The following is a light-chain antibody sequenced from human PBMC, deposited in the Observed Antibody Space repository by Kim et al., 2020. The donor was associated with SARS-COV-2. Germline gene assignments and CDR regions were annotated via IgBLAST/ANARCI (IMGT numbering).Light chain of an antibody. V-gene: IGLV1-47*01. J-gene: IGLJ3*02. CDR3: AAWDASLSACA. CDR2: RNN. CDR1: SSNIGSNY. Sequence: QSVLPQPPSASGTPGQRVTISCSGSSSNIGSNYVYWYQQLPGTAPKLLIYRNNQRPSGVPDRFSGSKSGTSASLAIIGLRSEDEADYYCAAWDASLSACAFGGWTQLTVL.